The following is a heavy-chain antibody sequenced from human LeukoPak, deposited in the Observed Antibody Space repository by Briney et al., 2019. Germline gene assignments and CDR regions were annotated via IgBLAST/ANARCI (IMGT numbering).Heavy chain of an antibody. CDR2: ISYDGSNK. CDR3: AKDGRSSSWYYFWEYYYYGMDV. D-gene: IGHD6-13*01. Sequence: PGRSLRLSCAASGFTFSSYGMHWVRQAPGKGLEWVAVISYDGSNKYYADSVKGRFTISRDNSKNTLYLQMNSLRAEDTAVYYCAKDGRSSSWYYFWEYYYYGMDVWGQGTTVTVSS. V-gene: IGHV3-30*18. J-gene: IGHJ6*02. CDR1: GFTFSSYG.